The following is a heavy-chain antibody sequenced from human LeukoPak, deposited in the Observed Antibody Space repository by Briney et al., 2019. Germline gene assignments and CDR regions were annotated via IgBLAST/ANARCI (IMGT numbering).Heavy chain of an antibody. D-gene: IGHD3-10*01. V-gene: IGHV4-38-2*01. CDR2: IYHSGST. CDR3: ARHAMVRGVMSAFDI. Sequence: SSETLSLTCAVSGYSISSGYYWGWIRQPPGRGLEWIGSIYHSGSTYYNPSLKSRVTISVDTSKNQFSLKLSSVTAADTAVYYCARHAMVRGVMSAFDIWGQGTMVTVSS. CDR1: GYSISSGYY. J-gene: IGHJ3*02.